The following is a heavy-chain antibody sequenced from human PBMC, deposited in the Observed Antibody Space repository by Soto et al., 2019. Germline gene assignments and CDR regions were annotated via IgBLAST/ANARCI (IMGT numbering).Heavy chain of an antibody. V-gene: IGHV1-69*13. D-gene: IGHD3-16*01. CDR3: AKERGGYRSNRAFDS. J-gene: IGHJ4*02. CDR2: IIPIFGTATA. CDR1: GGTFISHG. Sequence: SSVKVSCKGSGGTFISHGISWVRQAPGQGLEWMGGIIPIFGTATANYAQKFQGRVTITADESTSTAYMELSSLRSEDTAVFYCAKERGGYRSNRAFDSWGQGTLVTVSS.